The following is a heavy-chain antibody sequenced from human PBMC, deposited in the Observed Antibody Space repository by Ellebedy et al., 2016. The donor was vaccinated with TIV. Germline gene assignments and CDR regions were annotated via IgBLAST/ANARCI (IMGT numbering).Heavy chain of an antibody. D-gene: IGHD3-22*01. CDR1: GSSFSNYG. Sequence: PGGSLRLSCAASGSSFSNYGMHWVRQAPGKGLEWVALFWYDGSKQYYADSVRGRFTISRDNSKNTLSLQMNSLRGEDTAVYYCANYDVDHLDSWGQGTLVTVSS. CDR2: FWYDGSKQ. J-gene: IGHJ4*02. CDR3: ANYDVDHLDS. V-gene: IGHV3-33*06.